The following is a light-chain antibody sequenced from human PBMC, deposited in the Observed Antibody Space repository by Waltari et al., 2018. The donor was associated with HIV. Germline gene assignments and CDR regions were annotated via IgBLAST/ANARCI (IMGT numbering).Light chain of an antibody. J-gene: IGLJ2*01. CDR3: CSYAGRDNPVV. V-gene: IGLV2-11*01. Sequence: QSALTQPRSVSGSLGPSVTISCIGTSSDVCGYTYVFLYQQHPGTAPKLLIYDVFQRPSGVPDRFSASKSGNTASLTISGLQAEDEADYSCCSYAGRDNPVVFGGGTKLTVL. CDR1: SSDVCGYTY. CDR2: DVF.